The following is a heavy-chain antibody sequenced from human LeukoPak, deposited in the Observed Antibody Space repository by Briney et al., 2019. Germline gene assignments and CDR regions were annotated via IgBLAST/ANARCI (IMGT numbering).Heavy chain of an antibody. J-gene: IGHJ6*03. V-gene: IGHV4-34*01. D-gene: IGHD6-19*01. CDR3: ARSRHSSGWYYYYYYMDV. CDR2: INHSGST. CDR1: GGSFSGYY. Sequence: SETLSLTCAVYGGSFSGYYWSWIRQPPGKGLEWIGEINHSGSTDYNPSLKSRVTISVDTSKNQFSLKLSSVTAADTAVYYCARSRHSSGWYYYYYYMDVWGKGTTVTISS.